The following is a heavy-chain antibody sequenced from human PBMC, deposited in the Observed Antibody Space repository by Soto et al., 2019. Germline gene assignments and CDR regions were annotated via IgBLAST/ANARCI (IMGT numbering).Heavy chain of an antibody. Sequence: GGSLSSYYWSWIRQPPGKGLEWIGSIYYSGSTYYNPSLKSRVTISGDTSKDQFSLKLSSVTAADTAVYYCARFNKLGGTTGTTDAFDIWGQGTMVTVSS. J-gene: IGHJ3*02. CDR1: GGSLSSYY. D-gene: IGHD1-1*01. CDR2: IYYSGST. CDR3: ARFNKLGGTTGTTDAFDI. V-gene: IGHV4-59*05.